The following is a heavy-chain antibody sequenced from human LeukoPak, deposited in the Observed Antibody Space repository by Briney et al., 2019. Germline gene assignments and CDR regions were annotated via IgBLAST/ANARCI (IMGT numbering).Heavy chain of an antibody. Sequence: ASVKVSCKVSGYTLTELSMHWVRQAPGKGLEWMGGFDPEDGETIYAQKFQGRVTMTEDTSTDTAYMELSSLRSEDTAVYYCATDRGYDFWSGYPLVYWGQGTLVTVSS. V-gene: IGHV1-24*01. CDR3: ATDRGYDFWSGYPLVY. CDR1: GYTLTELS. J-gene: IGHJ4*02. D-gene: IGHD3-3*01. CDR2: FDPEDGET.